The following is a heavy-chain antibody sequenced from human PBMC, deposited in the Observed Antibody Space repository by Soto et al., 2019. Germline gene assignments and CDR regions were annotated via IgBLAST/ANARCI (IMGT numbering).Heavy chain of an antibody. CDR1: GYSFTTYW. V-gene: IGHV5-51*01. J-gene: IGHJ6*02. Sequence: GESLKISCKGSGYSFTTYWIGWVRQMPGKGLEWMGIISPGGSDTRYSPSFQGQVTISADKSISTAYLQWSSLKASDTAMYYCARTSASDFYYYGMDDWGQGTSVTVSS. CDR3: ARTSASDFYYYGMDD. CDR2: ISPGGSDT.